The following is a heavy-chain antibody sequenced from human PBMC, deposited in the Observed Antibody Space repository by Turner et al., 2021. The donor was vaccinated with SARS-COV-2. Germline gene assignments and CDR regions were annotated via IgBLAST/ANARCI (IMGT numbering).Heavy chain of an antibody. D-gene: IGHD3-22*01. CDR2: IRRKANRYAT. CDR3: TTPPVAGLVVIDDDYYYGMDV. CDR1: GFTFSGSA. J-gene: IGHJ6*02. Sequence: EVQLVASGGGLVQPGGSLTLSCAASGFTFSGSAMHWVRQSSGKVLGWVGRIRRKANRYATAYAASVKGRFTISRDDSKNTAYLQMNSLKTEDTAVYYCTTPPVAGLVVIDDDYYYGMDVWGQGTTVTVSS. V-gene: IGHV3-73*01.